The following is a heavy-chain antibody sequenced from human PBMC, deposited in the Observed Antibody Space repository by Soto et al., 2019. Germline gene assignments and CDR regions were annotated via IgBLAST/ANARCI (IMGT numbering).Heavy chain of an antibody. CDR2: LSGSGSST. D-gene: IGHD2-21*01. V-gene: IGHV3-23*01. CDR1: GFTFSDYA. J-gene: IGHJ4*02. CDR3: AKKSEIAVPRYYFDL. Sequence: EVQLLESGGGLVQPGRSLRLSCAVSGFTFSDYAMSWVRQAPGKGLEWVSSLSGSGSSTYYADSVSGRFTISRDNLKNTVYLQMNSLRVEDTAIYYCAKKSEIAVPRYYFDLWGQGTLVTVSS.